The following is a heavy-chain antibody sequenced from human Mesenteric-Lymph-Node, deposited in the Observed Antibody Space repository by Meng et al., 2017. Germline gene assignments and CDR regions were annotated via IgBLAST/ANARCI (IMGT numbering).Heavy chain of an antibody. Sequence: GESLKISCAASGFTFSSYSMNWVRQAPGKGLEWVSSISSSSSYIYYADSVKGRFTISRDNAKNSLYLQMNSLRAEDTAVYYCARERVYGDYGWGQGTLVTVSS. CDR3: ARERVYGDYG. V-gene: IGHV3-21*01. J-gene: IGHJ4*02. D-gene: IGHD4-17*01. CDR1: GFTFSSYS. CDR2: ISSSSSYI.